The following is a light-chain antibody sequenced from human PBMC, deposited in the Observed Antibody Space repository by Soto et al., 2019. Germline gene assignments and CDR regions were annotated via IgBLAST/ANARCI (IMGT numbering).Light chain of an antibody. V-gene: IGKV1-5*01. J-gene: IGKJ1*01. Sequence: DVHMSQSPSALSASVGDRVTITCRASQSISNWLAWYQQKPVTAPKPLIYHASTLESGVPSRFSGSGSGTEFSLTSRSLQPDDSATYYRQPYNPSSFGQGTKVDIK. CDR3: QPYNPSS. CDR2: HAS. CDR1: QSISNW.